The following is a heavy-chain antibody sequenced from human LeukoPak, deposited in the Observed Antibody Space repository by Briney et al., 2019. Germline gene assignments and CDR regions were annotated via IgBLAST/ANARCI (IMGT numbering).Heavy chain of an antibody. J-gene: IGHJ6*03. V-gene: IGHV3-48*01. D-gene: IGHD4-11*01. CDR2: ISGSTGDI. CDR3: ARGLYYMDV. Sequence: GGPLTLSCSISGFIFSSHTMACVRQAPGKGVECLSYISGSTGDIYYADSVKGRFTITRDHAKGSVSLQMDSLKVEDTAVYYCARGLYYMDVWGKGTTVTVSS. CDR1: GFIFSSHT.